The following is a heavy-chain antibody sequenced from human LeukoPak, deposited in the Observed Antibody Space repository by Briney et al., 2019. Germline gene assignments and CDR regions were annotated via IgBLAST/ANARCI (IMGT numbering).Heavy chain of an antibody. CDR2: ISAYNGNT. CDR3: ARARIASTSQPRAFDI. D-gene: IGHD2-2*01. Sequence: ASVKVSCKASGYTFTSYGISWVRQAPGQGLEWMGWISAYNGNTNYAQKLQGRVTMTTDTSTSTAYMELRSLRSDDTAVYYCARARIASTSQPRAFDIWGQGTMVTVSS. J-gene: IGHJ3*02. V-gene: IGHV1-18*01. CDR1: GYTFTSYG.